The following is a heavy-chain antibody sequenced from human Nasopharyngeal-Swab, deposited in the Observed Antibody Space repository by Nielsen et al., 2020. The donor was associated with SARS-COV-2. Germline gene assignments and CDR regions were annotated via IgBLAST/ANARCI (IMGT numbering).Heavy chain of an antibody. V-gene: IGHV1-18*01. Sequence: ASVKVSCKASGYTFTSYGISWVRQAPGQGLEWMGWISAYNGNTNYAQKLQGRVTMTTDTSTSTAYMELRSLRSDDTAVYYCARDEFIAVAGHFDYWGQGTLVTASS. J-gene: IGHJ4*02. CDR1: GYTFTSYG. CDR3: ARDEFIAVAGHFDY. CDR2: ISAYNGNT. D-gene: IGHD6-19*01.